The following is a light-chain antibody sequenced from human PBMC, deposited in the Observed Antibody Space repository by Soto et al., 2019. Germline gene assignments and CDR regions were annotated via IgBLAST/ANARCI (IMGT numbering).Light chain of an antibody. CDR2: KVS. CDR1: QSVFSNSNNKNY. Sequence: VMTQSPDSLAVSLGERATINCKASQSVFSNSNNKNYLAWFQQRPGQSPRRLIYKVSNRDSGVPDRFSGSGSGTDFTLKISRVEAEDVGVYYCMQGTHWPPTFGQGTKVDI. V-gene: IGKV2-30*01. CDR3: MQGTHWPPT. J-gene: IGKJ1*01.